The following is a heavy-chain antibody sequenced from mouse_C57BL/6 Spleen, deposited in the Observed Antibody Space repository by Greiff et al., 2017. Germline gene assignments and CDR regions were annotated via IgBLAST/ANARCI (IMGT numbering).Heavy chain of an antibody. Sequence: DVMLVESGGGLVQPGGSLKLSCAASGFTFSDYYMYWVRQTPEKRLEWVAYISNGGGSTYYPDTVKGRFTISRDNAKNTLYLQMSRLKSEDTAMYYCARRRTGLDYWGQGTTLTVSS. CDR2: ISNGGGST. D-gene: IGHD4-1*01. V-gene: IGHV5-12*01. CDR3: ARRRTGLDY. J-gene: IGHJ2*01. CDR1: GFTFSDYY.